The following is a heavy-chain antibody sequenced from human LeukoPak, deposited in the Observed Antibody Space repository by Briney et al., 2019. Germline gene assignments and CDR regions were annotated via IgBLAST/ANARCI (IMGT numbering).Heavy chain of an antibody. CDR2: MNSNSGNT. V-gene: IGHV1-8*03. CDR3: VRGERGYRYGFEYFQK. Sequence: ASVKVSCKASGYTFTSYDINWVRQATGQGLEWMGWMNSNSGNTGYTQKFQARVTFTRITSISAAYMELRSLRSEDTAVYYCVRGERGYRYGFEYFQKWGQGTLVTVSS. CDR1: GYTFTSYD. J-gene: IGHJ1*01. D-gene: IGHD5-18*01.